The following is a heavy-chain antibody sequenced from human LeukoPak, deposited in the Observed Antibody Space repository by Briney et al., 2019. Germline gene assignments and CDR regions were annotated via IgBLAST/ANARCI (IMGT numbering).Heavy chain of an antibody. CDR1: RFTFDDYA. J-gene: IGHJ4*02. V-gene: IGHV3-9*03. Sequence: GGSLRLSCAASRFTFDDYAMHWVRQAPGKGLEWVSGISWNSGSIGYADSVKGRFTISRDNAKNSLYLQMNSLRAEDMAVYYCAKAYSSSSLAHFDYWGQGTLVTVSS. CDR3: AKAYSSSSLAHFDY. D-gene: IGHD6-6*01. CDR2: ISWNSGSI.